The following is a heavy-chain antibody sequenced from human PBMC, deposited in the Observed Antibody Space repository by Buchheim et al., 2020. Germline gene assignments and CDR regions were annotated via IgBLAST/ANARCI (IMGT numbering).Heavy chain of an antibody. V-gene: IGHV3-23*04. CDR3: AKEVRPNDF. CDR2: LTISGDFT. Sequence: EVHLVQSGGGLVQPGGSLRLSCEASGFTFSSAAMTWVRQAPGKGPEWVSSLTISGDFTYYADSVRGRFSISRDNSKNPLYLQMNSLRAEDTAVYYCAKEVRPNDFWGQGT. CDR1: GFTFSSAA. J-gene: IGHJ4*02.